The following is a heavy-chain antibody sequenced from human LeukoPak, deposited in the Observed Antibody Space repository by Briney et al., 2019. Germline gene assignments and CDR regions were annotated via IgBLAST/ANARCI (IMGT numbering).Heavy chain of an antibody. V-gene: IGHV3-23*01. CDR1: GFTFSRYA. CDR2: INAGGGTT. CDR3: ANVPLCFGELRFDMDV. J-gene: IGHJ6*02. Sequence: GGSLRLSCAASGFTFSRYAMTWVRQAPGKGLEWVSAINAGGGTTFYADSVRGRFSISRDNAKNTLSLQMNSLRAEDTAFYYCANVPLCFGELRFDMDVWGQGTTVTVS. D-gene: IGHD3-10*01.